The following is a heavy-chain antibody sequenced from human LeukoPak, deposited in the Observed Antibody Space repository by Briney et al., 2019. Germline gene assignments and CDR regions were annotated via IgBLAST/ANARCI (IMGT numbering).Heavy chain of an antibody. J-gene: IGHJ4*02. CDR1: GFIFSSYA. CDR3: AKSRSEYYDSSGPFDY. Sequence: GGSLRLSCAASGFIFSSYAMSWVRQAPGKGLEWVSAISGSGGSTYYADSVKGRFTISRDNSKNTLYLQMNSLRAEDTAVYYCAKSRSEYYDSSGPFDYWGQGTLVTVSS. V-gene: IGHV3-23*01. D-gene: IGHD3-22*01. CDR2: ISGSGGST.